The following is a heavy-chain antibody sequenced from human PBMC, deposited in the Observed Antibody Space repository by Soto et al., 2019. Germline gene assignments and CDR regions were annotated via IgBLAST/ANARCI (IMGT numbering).Heavy chain of an antibody. CDR3: ARVGYCSSTSCYDTTMKSDY. V-gene: IGHV3-7*01. D-gene: IGHD2-2*01. CDR1: GFTFSSYW. J-gene: IGHJ4*02. Sequence: EVQLVESGGGLVQPGGSLRLSCAASGFTFSSYWMSWVRQAPGKGLEWVANIKQDGSEKYYVDSVKGRFTISRDNAKNSLYLQMISLRAEDTAVYYCARVGYCSSTSCYDTTMKSDYWGQGTLVTVSS. CDR2: IKQDGSEK.